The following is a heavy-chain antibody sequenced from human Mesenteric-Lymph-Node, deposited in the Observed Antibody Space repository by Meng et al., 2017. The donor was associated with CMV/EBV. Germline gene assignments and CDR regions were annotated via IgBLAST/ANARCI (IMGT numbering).Heavy chain of an antibody. CDR3: ARVGGSGSSNWFDP. J-gene: IGHJ5*02. CDR1: GFTFDDYG. CDR2: INWNGGSA. D-gene: IGHD1-26*01. V-gene: IGHV3-20*03. Sequence: SGFTFDDYGMSWVRHAPGKGLEWVSDINWNGGSAGYADSVKGRFTISRDNAKNSLYLQMNSLRAEDTALYCCARVGGSGSSNWFDPWGQGTLVTVSS.